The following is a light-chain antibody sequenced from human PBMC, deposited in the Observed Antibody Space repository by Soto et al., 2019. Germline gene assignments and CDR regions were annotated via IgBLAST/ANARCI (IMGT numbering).Light chain of an antibody. V-gene: IGKV1-5*03. CDR1: QSISSW. J-gene: IGKJ1*01. Sequence: DIQMTQSPSTLSASVGDRVTITCRASQSISSWLAWYQQKPGKAPKLLIYKASSLESGVPSRFSGSGSGTEFTLTISSLQPDDFPTYYCQQYNSYSQTFGQGTKVEIK. CDR3: QQYNSYSQT. CDR2: KAS.